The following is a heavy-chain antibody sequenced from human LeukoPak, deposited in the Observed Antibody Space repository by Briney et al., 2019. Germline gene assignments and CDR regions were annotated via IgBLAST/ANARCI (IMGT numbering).Heavy chain of an antibody. CDR2: INHSGNT. V-gene: IGHV4-34*01. D-gene: IGHD1-26*01. CDR3: ARKAVGETSNYFDY. CDR1: GFTFSSCA. J-gene: IGHJ4*02. Sequence: GSLRLSCAASGFTFSSCAMSWVRQPPGKGLEWIGEINHSGNTNYNPSLKSRVTISVDTPKNQISLKLSSVTAADTAVYYCARKAVGETSNYFDYWGQGSLVTVSS.